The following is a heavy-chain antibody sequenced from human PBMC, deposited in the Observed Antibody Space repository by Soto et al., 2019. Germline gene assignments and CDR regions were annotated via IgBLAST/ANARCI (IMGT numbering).Heavy chain of an antibody. V-gene: IGHV5-51*01. D-gene: IGHD6-13*01. Sequence: GESLKISCKGSGYSFTSYWIGWVRQMPGKGLEWMGIIYPGDSATRYSPSFQGQVTISADKSISTSYLQWSSLTASDTAMYYCAGGAMLAAAGTGYYGMDVWGQGTTVTVSS. CDR1: GYSFTSYW. J-gene: IGHJ6*02. CDR2: IYPGDSAT. CDR3: AGGAMLAAAGTGYYGMDV.